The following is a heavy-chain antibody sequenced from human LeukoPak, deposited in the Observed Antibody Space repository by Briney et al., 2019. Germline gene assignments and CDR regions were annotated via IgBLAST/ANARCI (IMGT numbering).Heavy chain of an antibody. CDR1: GFILRRHA. J-gene: IGHJ4*02. D-gene: IGHD1-1*01. CDR2: ISDNGGST. CDR3: VKDNEAGGSPFDR. Sequence: GGSLRLSCSASGFILRRHAMHWVRQAPGKGLEYVSRISDNGGSTYYADSVKGRFTISRDNSKNTLYLQMSSLRAVDTAVYYCVKDNEAGGSPFDRWGQGTLVTVSS. V-gene: IGHV3-64D*06.